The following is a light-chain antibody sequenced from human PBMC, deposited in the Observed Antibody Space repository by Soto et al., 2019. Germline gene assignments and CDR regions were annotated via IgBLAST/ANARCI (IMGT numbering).Light chain of an antibody. CDR1: SFNIGNNA. V-gene: IGLV1-36*01. CDR3: AAWDDSLNGVV. Sequence: QSVLTQPPSMSEAPRQRVTISCSGSSFNIGNNAVSWYQQFPGKAPRLLIYSDDLLPSGVSDRFSGSKSGTSASLAISGLQSEDEAEYYCAAWDDSLNGVVFGGGTKVTV. CDR2: SDD. J-gene: IGLJ3*02.